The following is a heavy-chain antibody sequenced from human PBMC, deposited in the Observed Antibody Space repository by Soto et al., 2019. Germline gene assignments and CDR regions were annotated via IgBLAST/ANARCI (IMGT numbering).Heavy chain of an antibody. CDR3: ARSPLGGWFDP. CDR2: FYSSGSP. D-gene: IGHD3-16*01. Sequence: PSETLSLTCTVSGDSLSGYYWSWIRQTPGKGLEWIGYFYSSGSPHHNPSLKSRVTISEDRSKNQFYLKLSSVTAADKDVYYCARSPLGGWFDPWGQGTLLTVSS. V-gene: IGHV4-59*01. CDR1: GDSLSGYY. J-gene: IGHJ5*02.